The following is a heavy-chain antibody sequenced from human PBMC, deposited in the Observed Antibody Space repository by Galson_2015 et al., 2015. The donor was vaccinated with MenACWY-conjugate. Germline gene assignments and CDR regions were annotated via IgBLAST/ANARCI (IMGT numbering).Heavy chain of an antibody. CDR3: ARDNNWSFDS. D-gene: IGHD1-1*01. CDR1: GFTFNQYW. V-gene: IGHV3-74*01. J-gene: IGHJ4*02. CDR2: ISPDGSVT. Sequence: SLRLSCAASGFTFNQYWMHWVRQAPGKGLVWVSRISPDGSVTNYADSVKGRFTISTDNAKNMVYLQMDGLGDEDTAVYFCARDNNWSFDSWGQGTLFTVSS.